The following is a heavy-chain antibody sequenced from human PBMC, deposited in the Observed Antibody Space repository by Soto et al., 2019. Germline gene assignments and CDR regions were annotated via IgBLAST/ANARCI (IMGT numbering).Heavy chain of an antibody. CDR3: ARDRVVPAATIDY. CDR1: GFTFSSYA. V-gene: IGHV3-30-3*01. D-gene: IGHD2-2*01. Sequence: QVQLVESGGGVVQPGRSLRLSCAASGFTFSSYAMQWVRQAPGKGLEWVAVISYDGSNKYYADSVKGRFTISRDNSKNTLYLQMNSLRAEDTAVYYCARDRVVPAATIDYWGQGTLVTVSS. CDR2: ISYDGSNK. J-gene: IGHJ4*02.